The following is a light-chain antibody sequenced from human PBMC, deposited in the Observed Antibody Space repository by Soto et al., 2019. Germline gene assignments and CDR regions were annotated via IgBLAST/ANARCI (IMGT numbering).Light chain of an antibody. CDR1: NIGSKS. J-gene: IGLJ2*01. Sequence: SYELTQPPSVSVAPGKTARITCGGNNIGSKSVHWYQQKPGQAPVLAIYYDSDRPSGIPERFSGSNSGNTATLTISRVEAGDEDDYYCQVWDSSSDRVFGGGTKLTVL. CDR3: QVWDSSSDRV. CDR2: YDS. V-gene: IGLV3-21*04.